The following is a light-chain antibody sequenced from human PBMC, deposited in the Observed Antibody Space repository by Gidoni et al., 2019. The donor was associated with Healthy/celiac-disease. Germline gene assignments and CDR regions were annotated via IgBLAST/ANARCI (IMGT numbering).Light chain of an antibody. Sequence: QSVLTPPPSASGTPGQRVTISFSGSSSNIGRNYVYWYQQLPGTAPKLLIYRSNQRPSGVPDRFSGSKSGTSASLAISGLRSEDEGDYYCAAWDDSLSVLFGGGTKLTVL. V-gene: IGLV1-47*01. CDR1: SSNIGRNY. J-gene: IGLJ2*01. CDR3: AAWDDSLSVL. CDR2: RSN.